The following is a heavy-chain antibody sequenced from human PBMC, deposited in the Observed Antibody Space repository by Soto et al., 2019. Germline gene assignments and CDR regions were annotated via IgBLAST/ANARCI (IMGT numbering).Heavy chain of an antibody. V-gene: IGHV3-33*01. CDR1: GFRFSSYG. J-gene: IGHJ6*02. D-gene: IGHD6-13*01. Sequence: QVRLVESGGGVVQPGRSLRLSCAASGFRFSSYGMHWVRQAPGKGLEWVAVIWHDGSKKYYADSVKGRLIISRDNSKNTLYVQINSLRAEDTAVYFCARGSIVAAEYGMDVWGQGTTVTVS. CDR2: IWHDGSKK. CDR3: ARGSIVAAEYGMDV.